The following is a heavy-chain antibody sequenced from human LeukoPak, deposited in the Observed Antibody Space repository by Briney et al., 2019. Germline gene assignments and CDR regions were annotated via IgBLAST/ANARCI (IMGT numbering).Heavy chain of an antibody. D-gene: IGHD3-22*01. V-gene: IGHV3-7*01. CDR1: GFTFSNYW. CDR3: AGDYYDSSGYYSY. Sequence: GGSLRLSCAASGFTFSNYWMAWVRQAPGKGPEWVANINLDGSQKYYVDSVKGRFTISRDNAKNSLYLQMNSLRAEDTAVYYCAGDYYDSSGYYSYWGQGTLVTVSS. J-gene: IGHJ4*02. CDR2: INLDGSQK.